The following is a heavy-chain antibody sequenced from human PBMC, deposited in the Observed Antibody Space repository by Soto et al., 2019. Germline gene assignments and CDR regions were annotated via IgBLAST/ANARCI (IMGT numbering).Heavy chain of an antibody. CDR2: IWYDGSNK. CDR3: AREGVRLVRSYYSYYYGMDV. V-gene: IGHV3-33*01. J-gene: IGHJ6*02. Sequence: SLRLSCAASGFTFSSYGMHWVRQAPGNGLEWVAVIWYDGSNKYYADSVKGRFTITRDNSKNTLYLQMNSLRAEETAVYYCAREGVRLVRSYYSYYYGMDVWGQGTTVTVSS. CDR1: GFTFSSYG. D-gene: IGHD6-19*01.